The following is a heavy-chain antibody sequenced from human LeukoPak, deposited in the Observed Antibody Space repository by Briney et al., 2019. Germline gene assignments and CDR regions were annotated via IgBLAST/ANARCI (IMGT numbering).Heavy chain of an antibody. J-gene: IGHJ4*02. Sequence: SETLSLTCTVSGGSISSYYWSWIRQPAGKGLEWIGRIYTSGSTNYNPSLKSRGTMSVDTTNNKSSLKLSTVTAADPAAEYCARGGYSYGESLDYWGQGTLVTVSS. D-gene: IGHD5-18*01. V-gene: IGHV4-4*07. CDR3: ARGGYSYGESLDY. CDR2: IYTSGST. CDR1: GGSISSYY.